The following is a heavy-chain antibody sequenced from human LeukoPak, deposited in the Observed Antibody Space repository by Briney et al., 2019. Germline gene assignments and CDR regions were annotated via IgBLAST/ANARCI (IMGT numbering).Heavy chain of an antibody. J-gene: IGHJ4*02. CDR2: ISPDGNYI. Sequence: GGSLRLSCAASGFTFSNFAMSWVRQTPGTGLAWLSAISPDGNYIYYADSVKGRFTTSRDNSKNTLYLQMTSLRVEDTAVYFCVSQRDHRVAVAGSFDDWGQGTLISVSP. CDR3: VSQRDHRVAVAGSFDD. CDR1: GFTFSNFA. V-gene: IGHV3-23*01. D-gene: IGHD6-19*01.